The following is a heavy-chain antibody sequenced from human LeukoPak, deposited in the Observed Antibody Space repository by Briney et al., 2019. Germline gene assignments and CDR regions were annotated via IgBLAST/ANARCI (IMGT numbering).Heavy chain of an antibody. CDR3: AKDKTSNYPTYYFDY. D-gene: IGHD4-11*01. V-gene: IGHV3-23*01. Sequence: GGSLRLSCAASGFTFSSSAMSWVRQAPGKGLEWVSTISGSGDRTYYADSVKGRFTISRDNSKNTLFLHMNSLRAEDTAIYFCAKDKTSNYPTYYFDYWGQGTLVTVSS. CDR2: ISGSGDRT. CDR1: GFTFSSSA. J-gene: IGHJ4*02.